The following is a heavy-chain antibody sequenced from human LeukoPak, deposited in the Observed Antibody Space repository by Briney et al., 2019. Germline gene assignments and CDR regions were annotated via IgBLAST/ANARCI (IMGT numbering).Heavy chain of an antibody. V-gene: IGHV4-34*01. CDR1: GGSISSGGYS. Sequence: PSETLPLTCAVSGGSISSGGYSWSWIRQPPGKGLEWIGEINHSGSTNYNPSLKSRVTISVDTSKNQFSLKLSSVTAADTAVYYCARDALYSSGYINWFDPWGQGTLVTVSS. D-gene: IGHD3-22*01. CDR3: ARDALYSSGYINWFDP. J-gene: IGHJ5*02. CDR2: INHSGST.